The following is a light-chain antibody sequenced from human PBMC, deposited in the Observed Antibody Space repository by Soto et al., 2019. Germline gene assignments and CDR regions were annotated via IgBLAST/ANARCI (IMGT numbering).Light chain of an antibody. CDR2: GAS. CDR3: QQYNSWLCT. CDR1: QSVSSK. V-gene: IGKV3-15*01. J-gene: IGKJ1*01. Sequence: EIVMTQSPATLSVSLGEGATLSCRASQSVSSKLAWYQQKPGQAPRLLIYGASTRATGIPARFSGSGSGTEFTLIISSLQSEDSAVYYCQQYNSWLCTFGQGTKVDIK.